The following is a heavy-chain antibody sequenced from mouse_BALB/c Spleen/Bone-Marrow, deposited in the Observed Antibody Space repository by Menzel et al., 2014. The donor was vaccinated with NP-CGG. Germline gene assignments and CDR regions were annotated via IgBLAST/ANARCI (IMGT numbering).Heavy chain of an antibody. V-gene: IGHV1-9*01. Sequence: QVQLQQPGAEQMQPGASVKISCKATGYTFSNYWIEWVKQRPGHGLEWIGEILPGNTNANYNEKFKGRATFTADTSSNTAYMQLSSLTSEDSAVYYCVRGWYSMDDWGQGTSVTVSS. CDR2: ILPGNTNA. CDR1: GYTFSNYW. CDR3: VRGWYSMDD. J-gene: IGHJ4*01.